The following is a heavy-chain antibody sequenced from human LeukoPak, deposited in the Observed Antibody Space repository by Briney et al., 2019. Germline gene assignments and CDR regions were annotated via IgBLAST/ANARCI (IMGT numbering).Heavy chain of an antibody. Sequence: GGSLRLSCAASGLTVRSNYMGWVRQAPGKGLEWVSVIHSGGNTYYADSVKGRSTISRDNSRNTMDLQMSSLRAEDTAVYYCARCDSSRWNGIDYWGQGTLVTVSS. V-gene: IGHV3-53*01. CDR3: ARCDSSRWNGIDY. CDR2: IHSGGNT. D-gene: IGHD6-13*01. CDR1: GLTVRSNY. J-gene: IGHJ4*02.